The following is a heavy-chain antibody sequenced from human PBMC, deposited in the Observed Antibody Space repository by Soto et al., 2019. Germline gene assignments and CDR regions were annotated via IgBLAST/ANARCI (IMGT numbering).Heavy chain of an antibody. CDR1: GYTFTSYG. Sequence: ASVTVSCKASGYTFTSYGISWVRQAPGQGLEWMGWISAYNGNTNYAQKLQGRVTMTTDTSTSTAYMELRSLRSDDTAVYYCARDPTIVLVPAALYYFDYWGQGTLVTVSS. J-gene: IGHJ4*02. CDR2: ISAYNGNT. D-gene: IGHD2-2*01. CDR3: ARDPTIVLVPAALYYFDY. V-gene: IGHV1-18*04.